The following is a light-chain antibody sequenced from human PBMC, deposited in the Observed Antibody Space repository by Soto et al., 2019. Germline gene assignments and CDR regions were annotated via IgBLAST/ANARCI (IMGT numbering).Light chain of an antibody. CDR1: QRVSNY. V-gene: IGKV3-20*01. CDR2: GAS. J-gene: IGKJ1*01. Sequence: EIVLTQSPGTLSLSPGERATLSCRASQRVSNYLAWYQQKPGQAPSLLIYGASSRATGIPDRFSGSGSGTDFTLTISRLEPEDFAVYYCQQYGTFRTFGQGTKVEIK. CDR3: QQYGTFRT.